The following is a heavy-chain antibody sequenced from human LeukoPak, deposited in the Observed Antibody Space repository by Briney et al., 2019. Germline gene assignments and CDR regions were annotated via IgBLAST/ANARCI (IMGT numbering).Heavy chain of an antibody. CDR3: ATATVTHTRDP. J-gene: IGHJ5*02. CDR1: GYSFTDFY. Sequence: ASVKVSCQASGYSFTDFYLNWVRQAPGRGLEWMGWINPYSDALIYAQRFQGRVTMTWDTSTGTAYMELTRLTSDDTAVYYCATATVTHTRDPWGQGTLITVSS. V-gene: IGHV1-2*02. D-gene: IGHD1-1*01. CDR2: INPYSDAL.